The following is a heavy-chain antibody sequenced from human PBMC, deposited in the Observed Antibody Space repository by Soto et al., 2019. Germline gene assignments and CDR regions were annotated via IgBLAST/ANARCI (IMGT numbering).Heavy chain of an antibody. CDR1: GGCISSYY. V-gene: IGHV4-59*01. J-gene: IGHJ5*02. Sequence: SETLSLTCTVSGGCISSYYWSWIRQPPGKGLEWIGYIYYSGSTNYNPSLKSRVTISVDTSKNQFSLKLSSVTAADTAVYYCARVPVDFWSGYGFDPWGQGTLVTVSS. CDR2: IYYSGST. CDR3: ARVPVDFWSGYGFDP. D-gene: IGHD3-3*01.